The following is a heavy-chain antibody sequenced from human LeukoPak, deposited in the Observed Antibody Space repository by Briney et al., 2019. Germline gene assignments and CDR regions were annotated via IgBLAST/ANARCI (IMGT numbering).Heavy chain of an antibody. J-gene: IGHJ5*02. CDR3: ARIPNSANFPNWFDP. V-gene: IGHV3-11*04. Sequence: LSLTCTVSGGSISSGDYYWRWFRQTPGRGLEWVSSIGTTGNHIYYADSVTGRFTISRDNAKNSLYLQMNSLTAVDTAVYYCARIPNSANFPNWFDPWGQGTLVTVSS. CDR2: IGTTGNHI. D-gene: IGHD4/OR15-4a*01. CDR1: GGSISSGDYY.